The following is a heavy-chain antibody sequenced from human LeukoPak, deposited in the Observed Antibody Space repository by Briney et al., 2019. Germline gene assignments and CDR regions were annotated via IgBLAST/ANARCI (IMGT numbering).Heavy chain of an antibody. Sequence: GGSLRLSCAASGFTFSSYAMNWVRQAPGKGLEWLSLISDSPGITYYTDSVKGRFTISRSNSNNTVYLQMNNLRAEDTAVYYCARRARVRMVYFYYFMDIWAKGPRSPSP. V-gene: IGHV3-23*01. J-gene: IGHJ6*03. CDR3: ARRARVRMVYFYYFMDI. CDR2: ISDSPGIT. D-gene: IGHD2-8*01. CDR1: GFTFSSYA.